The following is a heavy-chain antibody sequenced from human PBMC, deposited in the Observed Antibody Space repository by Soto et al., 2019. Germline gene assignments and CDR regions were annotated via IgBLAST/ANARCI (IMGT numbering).Heavy chain of an antibody. V-gene: IGHV4-39*01. CDR3: AADDFWSGYSLSYYYYGMDV. CDR1: GGSIRSSSYY. CDR2: IYYSGST. J-gene: IGHJ6*02. D-gene: IGHD3-3*01. Sequence: KPSETLSLTFTVSGGSIRSSSYYWGWIRQPPGKGLEWIGSIYYSGSTYYNPSLKSRVTISVDTSKNQFSLKLSSVTAADTAVYYCAADDFWSGYSLSYYYYGMDVWGQGTTVTVSS.